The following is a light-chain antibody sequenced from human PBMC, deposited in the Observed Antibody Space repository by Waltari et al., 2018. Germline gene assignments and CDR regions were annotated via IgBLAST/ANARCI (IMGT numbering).Light chain of an antibody. Sequence: DIQMTQSPSSLSASLGDTVTVTCRASQNIRTQLNGYQQKPPTGPKLLIYAAYTLQRGVPSRFSGSASGTEFTLTVTNLQPDDFAIYFCQQSFSFPWTFGQGTRV. CDR2: AAY. CDR1: QNIRTQ. V-gene: IGKV1-39*01. J-gene: IGKJ1*01. CDR3: QQSFSFPWT.